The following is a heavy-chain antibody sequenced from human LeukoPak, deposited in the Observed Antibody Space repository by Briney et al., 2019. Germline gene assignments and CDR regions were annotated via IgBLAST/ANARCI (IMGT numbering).Heavy chain of an antibody. D-gene: IGHD6-19*01. Sequence: GGSLRLSCAASGFTFSTYVMHWVRQAPGKGLQWVAVILYDGSNKYYADSVKGRFIISRDNSKNTLYLQMNSLTAEDTAVYYCARVVAGSVYNCGMDVWGQGTTATVSS. CDR1: GFTFSTYV. CDR2: ILYDGSNK. V-gene: IGHV3-30*01. J-gene: IGHJ6*02. CDR3: ARVVAGSVYNCGMDV.